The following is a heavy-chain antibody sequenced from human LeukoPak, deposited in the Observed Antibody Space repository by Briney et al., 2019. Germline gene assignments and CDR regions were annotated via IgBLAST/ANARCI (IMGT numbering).Heavy chain of an antibody. Sequence: GASVKVSCKASGYTFTGYYMHWVRQAPGQGLEWMGWINPNSGGTNYAQKFQGRVTMDRDTSISTAYMELSRLRSDDTAVYYCARVHYYDSGGAPFDIWGQGTMVTVSS. CDR1: GYTFTGYY. CDR2: INPNSGGT. CDR3: ARVHYYDSGGAPFDI. D-gene: IGHD3-22*01. J-gene: IGHJ3*02. V-gene: IGHV1-2*02.